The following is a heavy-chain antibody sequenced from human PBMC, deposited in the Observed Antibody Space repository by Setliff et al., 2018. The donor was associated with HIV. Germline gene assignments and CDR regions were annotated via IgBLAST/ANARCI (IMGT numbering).Heavy chain of an antibody. CDR2: IDVKSGDT. CDR3: TRPLRTRSAIDPFHI. Sequence: ASVKVSCKAFGYTFSGYYMNWVRQAPGRGPEWMGWIDVKSGDTNYAQKFQGRVTMTRDTSVNTAYMELSSLRSDDSALYYCTRPLRTRSAIDPFHIWGQGTLVTVSS. J-gene: IGHJ3*02. D-gene: IGHD6-25*01. CDR1: GYTFSGYY. V-gene: IGHV1-2*02.